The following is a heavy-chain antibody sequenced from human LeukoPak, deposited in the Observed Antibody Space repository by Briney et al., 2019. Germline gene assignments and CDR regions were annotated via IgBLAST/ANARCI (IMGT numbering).Heavy chain of an antibody. Sequence: GGSLRLSCTASGFTFSSYAMHWVRQAPGKGLEWVAVISYDGSNKYYADSVKGRFTISRDNSKNTLYPQMNSLRAEDTAVYYCARRGDGAFDIWGQGTMVTVSS. CDR2: ISYDGSNK. J-gene: IGHJ3*02. V-gene: IGHV3-30-3*01. CDR1: GFTFSSYA. CDR3: ARRGDGAFDI.